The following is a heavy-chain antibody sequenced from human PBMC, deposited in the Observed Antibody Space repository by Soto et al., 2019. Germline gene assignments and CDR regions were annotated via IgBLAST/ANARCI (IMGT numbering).Heavy chain of an antibody. V-gene: IGHV5-51*01. CDR1: GYSFTTSW. J-gene: IGHJ4*02. CDR3: ARQGYGGSPTDY. Sequence: GESLKISCKGSGYSFTTSWIGWVRQMPGKGLEWMGSIYCGDSDTRYSPSFQGRVTISADKSINTAYLQWSSLKASDTAMYYCARQGYGGSPTDYWGQGTLVTVSS. CDR2: IYCGDSDT. D-gene: IGHD2-15*01.